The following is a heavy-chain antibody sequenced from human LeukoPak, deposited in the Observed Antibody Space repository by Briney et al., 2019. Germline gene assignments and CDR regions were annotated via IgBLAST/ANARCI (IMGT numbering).Heavy chain of an antibody. V-gene: IGHV3-33*01. CDR2: IWYDGSNK. D-gene: IGHD3-22*01. CDR3: ARDPPMYYYDEPGSRDAFDI. Sequence: PGRSLRLSCAASGFTFSRYGMHWVRQAPGKGLEWVAVIWYDGSNKYYAESVKGRFTISRDNSKNTLHLQMNSLRAEDTAVYYCARDPPMYYYDEPGSRDAFDIWGQGTTVTVSS. J-gene: IGHJ3*02. CDR1: GFTFSRYG.